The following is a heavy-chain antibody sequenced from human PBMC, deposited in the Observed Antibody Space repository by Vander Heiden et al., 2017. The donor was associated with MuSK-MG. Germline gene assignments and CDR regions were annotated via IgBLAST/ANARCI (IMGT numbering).Heavy chain of an antibody. V-gene: IGHV4-59*01. Sequence: QVQLQASGPGLVKPSETLSLTCTVSGGSISSYYWRWIRQPPGKGLEWIGYIYYSGSTNYNPSRKGRVTISGDTSKNQFSLKLSSVTAADTAVYYCARVTMVRGVTLGASWFDPWGQGTLVTVSS. CDR1: GGSISSYY. CDR2: IYYSGST. J-gene: IGHJ5*02. D-gene: IGHD3-10*01. CDR3: ARVTMVRGVTLGASWFDP.